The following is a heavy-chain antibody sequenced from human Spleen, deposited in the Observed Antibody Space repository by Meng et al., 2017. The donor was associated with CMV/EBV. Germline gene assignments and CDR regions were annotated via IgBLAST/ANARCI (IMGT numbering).Heavy chain of an antibody. D-gene: IGHD3-16*01. CDR3: AKGGRAFDY. CDR1: GFTFNDYS. J-gene: IGHJ4*02. CDR2: ISSSSNYL. V-gene: IGHV3-21*04. Sequence: GESLKISCAASGFTFNDYSMNWVRQAPGKGLEFVSSISSSSNYLYYADSVKGRFTISRDNAKNSLYLQMNSLRADDTALYYCAKGGRAFDYWGQGTLVTVSS.